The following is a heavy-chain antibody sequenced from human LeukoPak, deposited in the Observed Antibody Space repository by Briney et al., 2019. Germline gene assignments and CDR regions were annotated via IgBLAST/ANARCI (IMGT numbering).Heavy chain of an antibody. CDR3: ARDWAE. V-gene: IGHV4-39*07. CDR2: IYDGGNT. J-gene: IGHJ4*02. D-gene: IGHD7-27*01. Sequence: SETLSLTCTVSGGSISNSRYYWGWIRQPPGKGLEWIGSIYDGGNTYYSPSLKCRVTISVDTSKKQFSLKLNSVTAADTAVYYCARDWAEWGQGTLVTVSS. CDR1: GGSISNSRYY.